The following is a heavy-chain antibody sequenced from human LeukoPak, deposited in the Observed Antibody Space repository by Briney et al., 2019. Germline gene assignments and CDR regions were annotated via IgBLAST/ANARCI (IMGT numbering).Heavy chain of an antibody. CDR3: AREAAVAGIYFDS. D-gene: IGHD6-19*01. J-gene: IGHJ4*02. Sequence: GGSLRLSCVASGFTFSTYWMHWVRQAPGKGLVWVSRISYDGSSTNYADSVKGRFSISRDNAKNTVYLQMNSLRAEDTAVYYCAREAAVAGIYFDSWGQGTLVTVSS. CDR1: GFTFSTYW. CDR2: ISYDGSST. V-gene: IGHV3-74*01.